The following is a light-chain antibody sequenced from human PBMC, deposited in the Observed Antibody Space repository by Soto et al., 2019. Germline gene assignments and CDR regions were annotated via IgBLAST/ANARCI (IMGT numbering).Light chain of an antibody. CDR3: QQHNQWPIT. J-gene: IGKJ5*01. V-gene: IGKV3D-15*01. Sequence: PGTLSLSPGERATLSCRASQSAGNFLAWYQQKPGQAPRLLIYYISTRATGIPARFSGSGSGTEFTLTINSLQSEDSAVYYCQQHNQWPITFGQGTRLEIK. CDR2: YIS. CDR1: QSAGNF.